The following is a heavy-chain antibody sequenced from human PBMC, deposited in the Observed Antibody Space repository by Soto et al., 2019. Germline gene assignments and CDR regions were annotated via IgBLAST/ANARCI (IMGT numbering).Heavy chain of an antibody. CDR3: ARDSWSDYYIGGSGDYFDY. CDR2: IYYSGST. D-gene: IGHD3-3*01. J-gene: IGHJ4*02. Sequence: SETLSLTCTVSGGSISSGGYYWSWIRQHPGKGLEWIGYIYYSGSTYYNPSLKSRVTISVDTSKNQFSLKLSSVTAADTAVYYCARDSWSDYYIGGSGDYFDYWGQGTLVTVSS. CDR1: GGSISSGGYY. V-gene: IGHV4-31*03.